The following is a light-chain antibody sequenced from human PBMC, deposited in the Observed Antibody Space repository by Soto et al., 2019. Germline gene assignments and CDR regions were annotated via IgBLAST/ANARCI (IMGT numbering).Light chain of an antibody. CDR1: QSVFSN. CDR2: GAS. CDR3: QQYINWPRT. V-gene: IGKV3-15*01. J-gene: IGKJ1*01. Sequence: IVMMQSSAARYESQGGRAPISCRASQSVFSNLVWYQQKPGQAPTPLIYGASTRATGIPARFSGSGSGTDFTLTISSLQSEDFAVYYCQQYINWPRTFGQGTKVDIK.